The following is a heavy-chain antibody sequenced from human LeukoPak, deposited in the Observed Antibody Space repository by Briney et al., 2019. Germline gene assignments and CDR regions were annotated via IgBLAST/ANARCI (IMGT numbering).Heavy chain of an antibody. V-gene: IGHV4-39*07. CDR1: GVSISSSNSY. J-gene: IGHJ3*02. CDR2: IDYSGST. D-gene: IGHD3-22*01. CDR3: AKNEYYYATSAYAFDI. Sequence: YPSETLSLTCTVSGVSISSSNSYWAWLRQPPGKGLEWIGSIDYSGSTYYNPSLKSRVTISIDTSKNQFSLKLSSVTAADTAMYYCAKNEYYYATSAYAFDIWGQGTMVTVSS.